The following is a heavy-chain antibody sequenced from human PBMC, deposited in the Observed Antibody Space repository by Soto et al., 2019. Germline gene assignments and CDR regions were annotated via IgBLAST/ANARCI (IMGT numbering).Heavy chain of an antibody. J-gene: IGHJ3*02. D-gene: IGHD4-17*01. CDR1: GYTFTGYY. CDR2: INPNSGGT. CDR3: AREDTTTGTAFDI. V-gene: IGHV1-2*02. Sequence: ASVTVSCKASGYTFTGYYMHWVRQAPGQGLEWMGWINPNSGGTNYAQKFQGRVTMTRDTSISTAYMELSRLRSDDTAVYYCAREDTTTGTAFDIWGQGTMVTVSS.